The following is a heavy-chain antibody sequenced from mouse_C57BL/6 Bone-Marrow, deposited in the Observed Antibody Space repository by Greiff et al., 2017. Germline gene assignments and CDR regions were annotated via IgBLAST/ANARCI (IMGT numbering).Heavy chain of an antibody. Sequence: QVQLQQPGAELARPGASVKLSCKASGYTFTSYGISWVKQRTGQGLEWIGEIYPRSGSTYYNEKFKGKATLTADKSSSTAYMELRSLTSEDSAVYFCARRDYDYDGWYFDVWGTGTTVTVSS. CDR2: IYPRSGST. CDR3: ARRDYDYDGWYFDV. V-gene: IGHV1-81*01. J-gene: IGHJ1*03. D-gene: IGHD2-4*01. CDR1: GYTFTSYG.